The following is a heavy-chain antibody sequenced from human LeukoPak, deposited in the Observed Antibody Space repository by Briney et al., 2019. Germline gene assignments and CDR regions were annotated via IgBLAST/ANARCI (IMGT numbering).Heavy chain of an antibody. CDR3: ATDLGLTMIRGVIVH. Sequence: PGGSLRLSCAASGFTFTNAWMTWVRQAPGKGLEWVGRIKSKGDRETTDYAAPVKGRFFMSRDDSKATVFLQMYSLNADDTAVYYCATDLGLTMIRGVIVHWGRGALVTVSS. D-gene: IGHD3-10*01. CDR1: GFTFTNAW. J-gene: IGHJ4*02. V-gene: IGHV3-15*01. CDR2: IKSKGDRETT.